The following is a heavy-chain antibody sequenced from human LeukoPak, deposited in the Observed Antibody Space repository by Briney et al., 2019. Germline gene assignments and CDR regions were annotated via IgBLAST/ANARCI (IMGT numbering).Heavy chain of an antibody. Sequence: SETLSLTCTVSGDSISTYYYSWIRQPPGQGLEWIGYVYYSGSTIYNPSLKSRVTMSVDTSNNHLSLRLTSVTAADTALYYCARHSYNYYGLDVWGQGTTITVSS. CDR3: ARHSYNYYGLDV. CDR2: VYYSGST. V-gene: IGHV4-59*08. J-gene: IGHJ6*02. CDR1: GDSISTYY.